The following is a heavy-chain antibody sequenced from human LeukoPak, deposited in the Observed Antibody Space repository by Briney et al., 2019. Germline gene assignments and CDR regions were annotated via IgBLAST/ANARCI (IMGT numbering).Heavy chain of an antibody. J-gene: IGHJ5*02. CDR1: GGSFSGYY. CDR3: ARVYYYGSGSWFDP. CDR2: INHSGST. Sequence: SETLSLTCTVYGGSFSGYYWSWIRQPPGKGLEWIGEINHSGSTNYNPSLKSRVTISVDTSKNQFSLKLSSVTAADTAVCYCARVYYYGSGSWFDPWGQGTLVTVSS. D-gene: IGHD3-10*01. V-gene: IGHV4-34*01.